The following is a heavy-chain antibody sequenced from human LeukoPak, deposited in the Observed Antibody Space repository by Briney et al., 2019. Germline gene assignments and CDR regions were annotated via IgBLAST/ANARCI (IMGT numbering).Heavy chain of an antibody. V-gene: IGHV4-39*01. Sequence: SETLSLTCTVSGGSISSSSYYWGWIRQPPGKGLEWIGSIYYSGSTYYNPSLKSRVTISVETSKNQFSLKLSSVTAADTAVYYCASLPPVAVAGWGIDYWGQGTLVTVSS. J-gene: IGHJ4*02. D-gene: IGHD6-19*01. CDR3: ASLPPVAVAGWGIDY. CDR2: IYYSGST. CDR1: GGSISSSSYY.